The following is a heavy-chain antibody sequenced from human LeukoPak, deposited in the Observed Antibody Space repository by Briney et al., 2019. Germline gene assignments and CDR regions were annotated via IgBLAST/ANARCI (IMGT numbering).Heavy chain of an antibody. D-gene: IGHD4-23*01. CDR1: GGSFSGYY. V-gene: IGHV4-34*01. CDR2: INHSGST. CDR3: ARGPRNYGGNSGNLDY. Sequence: PSETLSLTCAVYGGSFSGYYWSWIRQPPGKGLEWIGEINHSGSTNYNPSLKSRVTISVDTSKNQFSLKLSSVTAADTAVYYCARGPRNYGGNSGNLDYWGQGTLVTVSS. J-gene: IGHJ4*02.